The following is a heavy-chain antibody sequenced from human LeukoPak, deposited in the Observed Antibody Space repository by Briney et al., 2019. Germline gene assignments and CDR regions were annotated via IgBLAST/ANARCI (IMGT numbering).Heavy chain of an antibody. CDR1: GGSFSGYY. Sequence: KPSETLSLTCAVYGGSFSGYYWSWIRQPPGKGLEWIGEINHSGSTNYNPSLKSRVTISVDTSKNQFSLKLSSVTAADTAVYYCARVLRGVIRFDYWGQGTLVTVSS. J-gene: IGHJ4*02. V-gene: IGHV4-34*01. CDR2: INHSGST. CDR3: ARVLRGVIRFDY. D-gene: IGHD3-10*01.